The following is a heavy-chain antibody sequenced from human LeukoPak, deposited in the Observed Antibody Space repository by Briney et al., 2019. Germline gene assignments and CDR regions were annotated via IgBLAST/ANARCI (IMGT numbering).Heavy chain of an antibody. CDR1: GGSISSYY. V-gene: IGHV4-59*08. CDR3: ARHELRYFDWIPGSHAFDI. CDR2: IYYSGST. Sequence: SETLSLTCTVSGGSISSYYWSWIRQPPGKGLEWIGYIYYSGSTNYNPSLKSRVTISVDTSKNQFSLKLSSVTAADTAVYYCARHELRYFDWIPGSHAFDIWGQGTMVTVSS. D-gene: IGHD3-9*01. J-gene: IGHJ3*02.